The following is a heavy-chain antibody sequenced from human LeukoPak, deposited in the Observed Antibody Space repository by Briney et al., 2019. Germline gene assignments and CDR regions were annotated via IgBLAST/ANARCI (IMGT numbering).Heavy chain of an antibody. D-gene: IGHD6-13*01. CDR1: GYTLTELS. CDR3: ATVGSGYSSSWYWFDP. V-gene: IGHV1-24*01. J-gene: IGHJ5*02. Sequence: ASVKVSCKVSGYTLTELSMHWVRQAPGKGLEWMGGFDPEDGETIYAQKFQGRVTMTEDTSTETAYMELSSLRSEDTAVYYCATVGSGYSSSWYWFDPWGQGTLVTVSS. CDR2: FDPEDGET.